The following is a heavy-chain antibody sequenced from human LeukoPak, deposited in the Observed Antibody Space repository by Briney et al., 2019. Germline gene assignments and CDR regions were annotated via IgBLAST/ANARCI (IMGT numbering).Heavy chain of an antibody. J-gene: IGHJ5*02. CDR3: AREPMVRDFNWFDP. CDR1: GYTFTAYY. Sequence: ASVKVSCKASGYTFTAYYIHWVRQAPGQGLEWMGRINPNSGGTNYAQKFQGRVTMTRDTSMSTAYMELSRLTSDDTAVYYCAREPMVRDFNWFDPWGQGTLVTVSP. V-gene: IGHV1-2*06. CDR2: INPNSGGT. D-gene: IGHD3-10*01.